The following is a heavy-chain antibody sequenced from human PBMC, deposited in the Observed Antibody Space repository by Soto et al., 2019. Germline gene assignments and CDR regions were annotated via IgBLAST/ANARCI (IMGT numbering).Heavy chain of an antibody. V-gene: IGHV4-4*02. CDR2: IYHSGST. CDR1: GGSISSSNW. CDR3: AMRSAFTIFGVAYYYGMDV. J-gene: IGHJ6*02. D-gene: IGHD3-3*01. Sequence: QVQLQESGPGLVKPSGTLSLTCAVSGGSISSSNWWSWVRQPPGKGLEWIGEIYHSGSTNYNPSLKSRVTISVDKSKNQFSLKLSSVTAADTAVYYCAMRSAFTIFGVAYYYGMDVWGQGTTVTVSS.